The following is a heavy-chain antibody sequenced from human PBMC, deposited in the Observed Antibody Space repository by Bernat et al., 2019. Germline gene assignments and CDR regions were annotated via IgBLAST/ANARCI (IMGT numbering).Heavy chain of an antibody. V-gene: IGHV4-59*08. CDR2: IYYSGST. CDR1: GGSISSYY. J-gene: IGHJ4*02. CDR3: ARQHSRVIAAVTGVDY. D-gene: IGHD6-6*01. Sequence: QVQLQESGPGLVKPSETLSLTCTVSGGSISSYYWSWIRQPPGKGLEWIGYIYYSGSTNYNPSLKSRVTISVDTSKNQFSLKLSSVTAADTAVYYCARQHSRVIAAVTGVDYWGQGTLVTVSS.